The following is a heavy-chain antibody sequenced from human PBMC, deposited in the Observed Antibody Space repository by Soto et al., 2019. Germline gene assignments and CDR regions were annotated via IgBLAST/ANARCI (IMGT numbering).Heavy chain of an antibody. J-gene: IGHJ4*02. CDR3: TTGFRWFGEF. CDR1: EFTFSNAW. CDR2: IKSNSDGGTT. Sequence: EVQLVESGGGLVKPGGSLRLSCAASEFTFSNAWVTWVRQAPGKGLEWVGRIKSNSDGGTTDYAAPVEGRFTVSRDDSTNTLYLQMNSLKTEDTALYYCTTGFRWFGEFWGQGTLVTVSS. V-gene: IGHV3-15*01. D-gene: IGHD3-10*01.